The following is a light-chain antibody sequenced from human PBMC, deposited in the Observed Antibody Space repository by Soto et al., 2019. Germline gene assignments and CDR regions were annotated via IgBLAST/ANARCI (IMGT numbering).Light chain of an antibody. J-gene: IGLJ1*01. CDR2: DDN. V-gene: IGLV1-51*01. Sequence: SMPSQPPSVSPAPGQKFTISFSGSSSNIGGNSVSWYQQLPGTAPKLLIYDDNKRPSGIPDRFSGSKSGTSATLGITGFKTGDEADYYCGSWDSSLSAYVFGTGTKVTVL. CDR3: GSWDSSLSAYV. CDR1: SSNIGGNS.